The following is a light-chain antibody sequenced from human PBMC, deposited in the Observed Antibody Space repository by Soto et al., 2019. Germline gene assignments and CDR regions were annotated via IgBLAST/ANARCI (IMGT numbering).Light chain of an antibody. CDR2: TAS. CDR3: QHYKSFSQT. J-gene: IGKJ2*01. V-gene: IGKV1-5*03. Sequence: DIQMTQSPSTLSASVGDRVTITCRASQSISRYVAWYQQKPGKAPKLLINTASSLESGVPSRFSGSGSGTEFTLTISRLQADDFATYYCQHYKSFSQTFGQGTKLEIK. CDR1: QSISRY.